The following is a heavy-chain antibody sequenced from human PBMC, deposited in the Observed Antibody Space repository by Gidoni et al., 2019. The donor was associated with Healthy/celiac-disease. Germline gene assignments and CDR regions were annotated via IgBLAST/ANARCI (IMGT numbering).Heavy chain of an antibody. CDR3: ARDQRGEGGHYEFGAEGYQIDI. V-gene: IGHV3-11*01. Sequence: QVKLVDSGGGLVKQGGYRRLPWAASGFSFRDYAISWIRQAPGNGLEWVSYISISGSTIYYSDSVNGRFTISRDNAKNALYLQMNSLRAEATAVYYCARDQRGEGGHYEFGAEGYQIDIWGQGTMVTVSS. D-gene: IGHD4-17*01. CDR1: GFSFRDYA. CDR2: ISISGSTI. J-gene: IGHJ3*02.